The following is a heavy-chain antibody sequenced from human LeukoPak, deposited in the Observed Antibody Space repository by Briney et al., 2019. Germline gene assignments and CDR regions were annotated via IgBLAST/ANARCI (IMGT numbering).Heavy chain of an antibody. V-gene: IGHV4-30-4*02. CDR2: IYYSGST. D-gene: IGHD1-26*01. J-gene: IGHJ6*02. CDR3: ARDGAGRGYGMDV. CDR1: GGSISSGDYY. Sequence: PSETLSLTCTVSGGSISSGDYYWSWIRQPPGKGLEWIGYIYYSGSTYYNPSLKSRVTISVDTSKNQFSLRLSSVTAADTAVYYCARDGAGRGYGMDVWGQGTTVTVSS.